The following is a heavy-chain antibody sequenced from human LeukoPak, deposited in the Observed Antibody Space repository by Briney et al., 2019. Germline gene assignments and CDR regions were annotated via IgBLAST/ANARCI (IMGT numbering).Heavy chain of an antibody. CDR3: ARGSSLDY. Sequence: ASVKVSCKASGYTFTSYGISWVRQAPGQGLEWMGWISGYNGNPKYAHKFQGRVTMTTDTSTNTAYMELRSLRSDDTAVYYCARGSSLDYWGQGTLVTVSS. J-gene: IGHJ4*02. CDR1: GYTFTSYG. V-gene: IGHV1-18*01. D-gene: IGHD6-13*01. CDR2: ISGYNGNP.